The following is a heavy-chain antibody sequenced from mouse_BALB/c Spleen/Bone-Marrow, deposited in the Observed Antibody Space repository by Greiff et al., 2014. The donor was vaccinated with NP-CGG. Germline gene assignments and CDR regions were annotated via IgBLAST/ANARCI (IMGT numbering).Heavy chain of an antibody. CDR3: ARQGYYGKGDY. CDR1: GFDFSRYW. J-gene: IGHJ2*01. V-gene: IGHV4-1*02. CDR2: INPDSSTI. Sequence: EVKVEESGGGLVQPGGSLKLSCAASGFDFSRYWMSWVRQAPGKGLEWIGEINPDSSTIDYTPSLKDKFIISRDNAKNTLYQQMSKVRSEDTALYYCARQGYYGKGDYWGQGTTLTVSS. D-gene: IGHD2-1*01.